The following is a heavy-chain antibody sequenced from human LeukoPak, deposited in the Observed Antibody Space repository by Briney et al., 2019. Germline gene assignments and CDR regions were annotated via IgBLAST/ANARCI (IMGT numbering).Heavy chain of an antibody. D-gene: IGHD2/OR15-2a*01. CDR3: ARGGRTTAPDF. J-gene: IGHJ4*02. CDR2: ITAYSGHI. CDR1: GYTFDSYG. V-gene: IGHV1-18*01. Sequence: ASVKVSCKTSGYTFDSYGISWVRQAPGQGLEWMAWITAYSGHIDYAQNLQGRVTVTTDTSTSTAHMEPRSLRSDDTAVYYCARGGRTTAPDFWGQGTLVTVSS.